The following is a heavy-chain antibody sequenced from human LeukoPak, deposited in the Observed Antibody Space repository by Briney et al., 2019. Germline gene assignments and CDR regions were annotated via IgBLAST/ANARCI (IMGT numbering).Heavy chain of an antibody. D-gene: IGHD4-11*01. CDR2: IYYSGST. V-gene: IGHV4-31*03. J-gene: IGHJ4*02. CDR3: ATRITYSNYVDFDY. CDR1: GGSISSGGYY. Sequence: SETLSLTCTVSGGSISSGGYYWSWIRQHPGKGLEWIGYIYYSGSTYYNPSLKSRVTISVDTSKNQLSLKLSSVTAADTAVYYCATRITYSNYVDFDYWGQGTLVTVSS.